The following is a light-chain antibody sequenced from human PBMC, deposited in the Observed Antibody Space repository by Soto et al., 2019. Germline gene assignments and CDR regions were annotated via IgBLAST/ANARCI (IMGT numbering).Light chain of an antibody. Sequence: DIVMTQSPESLAVSLGQRATIKCESSHSLLYSADNKTYLAWYQQKPGLPPQLLIYWAFTRESGVPERFSGGGSEAGFTLTISSLQPEDVATYYCHQYSSSPWTFGQGTKVEIK. CDR2: WAF. V-gene: IGKV4-1*01. CDR3: HQYSSSPWT. CDR1: HSLLYSADNKTY. J-gene: IGKJ1*01.